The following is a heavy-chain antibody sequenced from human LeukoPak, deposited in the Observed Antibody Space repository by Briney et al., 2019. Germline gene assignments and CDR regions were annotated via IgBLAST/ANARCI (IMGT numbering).Heavy chain of an antibody. D-gene: IGHD6-19*01. CDR1: GFTFSNYE. V-gene: IGHV3-48*03. Sequence: PGGSLRLSCTASGFTFSNYELNWVRQAPGKGLGWVSYISTSGSTIDYADSVKGRFTISRDNAKNSLYVQMNSLRAEDTAIYYCARDSGSCSTPGESAFDIWGQETMVSVSS. CDR2: ISTSGSTI. J-gene: IGHJ3*02. CDR3: ARDSGSCSTPGESAFDI.